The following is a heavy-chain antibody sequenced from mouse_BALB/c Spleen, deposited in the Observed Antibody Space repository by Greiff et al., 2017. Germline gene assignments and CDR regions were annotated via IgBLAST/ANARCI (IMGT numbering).Heavy chain of an antibody. CDR2: INPSNGRT. V-gene: IGHV1S81*02. CDR1: GYTFTSYW. D-gene: IGHD1-2*01. Sequence: QVQLQQPGAELVKPGASVKLSCKASGYTFTSYWMHWVKQRPGQGLEWIGEINPSNGRTNYNEKFKSKATLTVDKSSSTAYMQLSSLTSEDSAVYYCARGGYGYFWYFDVWGAGTTVTVSS. CDR3: ARGGYGYFWYFDV. J-gene: IGHJ1*01.